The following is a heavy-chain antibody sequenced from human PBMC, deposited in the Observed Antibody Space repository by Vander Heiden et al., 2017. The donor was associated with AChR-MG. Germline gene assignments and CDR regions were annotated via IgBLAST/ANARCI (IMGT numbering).Heavy chain of an antibody. D-gene: IGHD3-10*01. CDR2: IYYSGST. V-gene: IGHV4-59*01. CDR1: GGSISSYY. J-gene: IGHJ6*02. Sequence: QVQLQESGPGLVKSSETLSLTCTVSGGSISSYYWSWIRQPPGKGLEWIGYIYYSGSTNYNPSLKSRVTISVDTSKNQFSLKLSSVTAADTAVYYCAREPPYGSGYYYGMDVWGQGTTVTVSS. CDR3: AREPPYGSGYYYGMDV.